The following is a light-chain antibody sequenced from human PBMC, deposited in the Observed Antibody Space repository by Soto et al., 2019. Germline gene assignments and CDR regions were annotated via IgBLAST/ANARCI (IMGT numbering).Light chain of an antibody. CDR1: SSDVGGYNY. CDR3: SSCAGANEYV. Sequence: QSALTQPTSASGSPGQSVTISCTGTSSDVGGYNYVSWYQQHPGKAPKLMIYEVSKRPSGVPDRFSGSKSGNTASLTVSGLQAEDEADYYCSSCAGANEYVFGTGTKVTVL. CDR2: EVS. J-gene: IGLJ1*01. V-gene: IGLV2-8*01.